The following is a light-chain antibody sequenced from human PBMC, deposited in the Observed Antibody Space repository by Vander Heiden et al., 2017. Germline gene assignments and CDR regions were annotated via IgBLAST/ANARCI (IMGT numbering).Light chain of an antibody. J-gene: IGLJ2*01. V-gene: IGLV2-23*02. CDR1: SSNVGIFNL. Sequence: QSAPTQPASVSGSPGPSITISCTGTSSNVGIFNLVSWYQQHPGNAPKLMISEVSKRASGVSNRFSGSKSGTTASLTISVLQEEDEADYYCSSYAGSNTWLFGGGTKLTVL. CDR3: SSYAGSNTWL. CDR2: EVS.